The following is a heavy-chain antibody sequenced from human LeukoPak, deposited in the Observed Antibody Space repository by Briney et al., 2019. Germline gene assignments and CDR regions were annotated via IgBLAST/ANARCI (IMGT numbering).Heavy chain of an antibody. V-gene: IGHV3-53*01. J-gene: IGHJ4*02. CDR3: AREEYCSGGSCPRGFDY. Sequence: PGGSLRLSCAASGFTVSSNYMSWVRQAPGKGLEWVSVIYSGGGTYYADSVKGRFTISRDNSKNTLYLQMNSLRAEDTAVYYCAREEYCSGGSCPRGFDYWGQGTLVTVSS. D-gene: IGHD2-15*01. CDR2: IYSGGGT. CDR1: GFTVSSNY.